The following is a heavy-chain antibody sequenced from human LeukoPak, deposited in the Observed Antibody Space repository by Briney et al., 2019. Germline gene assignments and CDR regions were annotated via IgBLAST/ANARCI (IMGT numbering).Heavy chain of an antibody. V-gene: IGHV4-39*01. CDR2: VYYSGST. D-gene: IGHD2-21*02. CDR3: ARQTWGGDYHPYYFDY. Sequence: SETLSLTCTVSGGSISSRSYYWGWIRQPSGKGLEWIGSVYYSGSTYYNPSLQSRVTISVDTSKNQFSLQLTSVTAADTAVFYCARQTWGGDYHPYYFDYWGQGTLVPVSS. CDR1: GGSISSRSYY. J-gene: IGHJ4*02.